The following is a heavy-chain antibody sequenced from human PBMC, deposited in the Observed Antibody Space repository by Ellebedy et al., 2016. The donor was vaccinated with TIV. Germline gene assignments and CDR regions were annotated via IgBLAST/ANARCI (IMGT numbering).Heavy chain of an antibody. CDR2: MNPDSGNT. Sequence: ASVKVSCKASGYTFTDYYMHWVRQAPGQGLEWMGWMNPDSGNTGYSQKFQGRVTITRDTSASTAYMELSSLRSEDTAVYYCARAGEYYYGSGSKIHLYYFDYWGQGTLVTVSS. J-gene: IGHJ4*02. CDR1: GYTFTDYY. CDR3: ARAGEYYYGSGSKIHLYYFDY. D-gene: IGHD3-10*01. V-gene: IGHV1-8*03.